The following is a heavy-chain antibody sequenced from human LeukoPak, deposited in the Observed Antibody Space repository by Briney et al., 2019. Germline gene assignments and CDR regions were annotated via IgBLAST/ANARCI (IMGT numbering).Heavy chain of an antibody. CDR3: AKGSHFDY. CDR1: GFTFSNYW. V-gene: IGHV3-23*01. J-gene: IGHJ4*02. Sequence: GGSLRLSCAASGFTFSNYWMHWVRQVPGKGLEWVSAISGSGGSTYYADSVKGRFTISRDNSKNTLYLQMNSLRAEDTAVYYCAKGSHFDYWGQGSLVTVSS. CDR2: ISGSGGST.